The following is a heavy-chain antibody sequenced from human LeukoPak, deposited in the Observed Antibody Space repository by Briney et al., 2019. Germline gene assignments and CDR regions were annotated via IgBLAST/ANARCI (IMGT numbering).Heavy chain of an antibody. V-gene: IGHV3-48*04. J-gene: IGHJ4*02. D-gene: IGHD1-26*01. CDR1: GFTFSSYS. Sequence: GGSLRLSCAASGFTFSSYSMNWVRQAPGKGLEWVSYISSSSSTIYYADSVKGRFTISRDNAKNSLYLQMNSLRAEDTAVYYCARDLSGSYYGGVDYWGQGTLVTVSS. CDR3: ARDLSGSYYGGVDY. CDR2: ISSSSSTI.